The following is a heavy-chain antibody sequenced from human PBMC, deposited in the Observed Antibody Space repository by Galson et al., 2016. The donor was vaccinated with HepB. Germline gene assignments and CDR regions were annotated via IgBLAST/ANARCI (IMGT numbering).Heavy chain of an antibody. J-gene: IGHJ1*01. Sequence: SVKVSCKASGYTFTSYGIIWVRQAPGQGLEWMGWISGYNGNTNYAQTFQGRVTMTAETSTSTAYMEVRSLRSDDAAVYYCARDKYDFWSGPRGVQYFQHCGQGTRVTVSS. CDR2: ISGYNGNT. CDR3: ARDKYDFWSGPRGVQYFQH. D-gene: IGHD3-3*01. V-gene: IGHV1-18*01. CDR1: GYTFTSYG.